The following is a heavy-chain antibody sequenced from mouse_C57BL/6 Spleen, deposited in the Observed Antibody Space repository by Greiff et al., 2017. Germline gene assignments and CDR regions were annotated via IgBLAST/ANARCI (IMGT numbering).Heavy chain of an antibody. V-gene: IGHV1-76*01. J-gene: IGHJ3*01. CDR3: ARSYDYDLAWFAD. CDR2: IYPGSGNT. D-gene: IGHD2-4*01. CDR1: GYTFTDYY. Sequence: QVQLQQSGAELVRPGASVKLSCKASGYTFTDYYINWVKQRPGQGLEWIARIYPGSGNTNYNEKFKGKATLTAEKSSSTAYMQLSSLTSEDSAVYCCARSYDYDLAWFADWGQGTLVTVSA.